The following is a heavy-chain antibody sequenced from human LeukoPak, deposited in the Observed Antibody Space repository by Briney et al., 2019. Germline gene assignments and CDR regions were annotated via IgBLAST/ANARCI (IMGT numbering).Heavy chain of an antibody. V-gene: IGHV4-30-4*08. CDR2: IYYSGST. CDR3: AREGVVVVPADDTTYYFDY. Sequence: SETLSLTCTVSGGSISSGDYYWSWIRQPPGTGLEWIGYIYYSGSTYYNPSLKSLITISVDTSKNQFSLKLSSVTAADTAVYYCAREGVVVVPADDTTYYFDYWGQGTLVTVSS. J-gene: IGHJ4*02. CDR1: GGSISSGDYY. D-gene: IGHD2-2*01.